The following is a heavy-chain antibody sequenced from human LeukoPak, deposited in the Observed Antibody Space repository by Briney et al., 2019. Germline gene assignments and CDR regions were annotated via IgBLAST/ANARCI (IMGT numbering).Heavy chain of an antibody. CDR1: GFTFSSYG. CDR3: AKDRYYYGSGSFPSDY. D-gene: IGHD3-10*01. CDR2: IRYDGSNK. V-gene: IGHV3-30*02. J-gene: IGHJ4*02. Sequence: PGGSLRLSCAASGFTFSSYGMHWVRQAPGKGLEWVAFIRYDGSNKYYADSVKGRFTISRDNSKNTLYLQMNSLRAEDTAVYYCAKDRYYYGSGSFPSDYWGQGTLVTVSS.